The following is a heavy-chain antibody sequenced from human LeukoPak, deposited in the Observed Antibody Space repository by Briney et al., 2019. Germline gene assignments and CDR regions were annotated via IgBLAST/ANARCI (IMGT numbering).Heavy chain of an antibody. CDR2: ISGSGGSI. CDR1: GFTFSSYA. D-gene: IGHD2-15*01. CDR3: AKMGGYCSGSSCYSSDY. J-gene: IGHJ4*02. Sequence: GGSLRLSCAASGFTFSSYAMSWVRQAPGKGLEWVSTISGSGGSIYYADPVKGRFTTSRDNSKNTLYLQMNSLRAEDTAVYYCAKMGGYCSGSSCYSSDYWGQGTLVTVSS. V-gene: IGHV3-23*01.